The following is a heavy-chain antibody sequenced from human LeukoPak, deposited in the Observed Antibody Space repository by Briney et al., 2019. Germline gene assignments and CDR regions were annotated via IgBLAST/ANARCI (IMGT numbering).Heavy chain of an antibody. CDR3: AKDGGYYDFDS. D-gene: IGHD5-12*01. J-gene: IGHJ4*02. Sequence: PGGSLRLSFAASGFTFSSYGMSWVRQAPGKGLEWVSVIRVSDGSTYYADSVKGRFTISRDNSKNTLYLQMYSLRVEDTAVYYCAKDGGYYDFDSWGQGTLVTVSS. V-gene: IGHV3-23*01. CDR1: GFTFSSYG. CDR2: IRVSDGST.